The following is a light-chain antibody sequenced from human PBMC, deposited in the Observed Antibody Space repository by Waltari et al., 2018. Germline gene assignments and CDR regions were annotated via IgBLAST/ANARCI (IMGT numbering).Light chain of an antibody. J-gene: IGKJ1*01. V-gene: IGKV2-28*01. Sequence: DIVMTQSPLSLPVTPGEPASFSCRSSQSLLDSNGYNYLDWYLQKPGQSPQLLIYLGSNRASGVPDRFSGRGSGTDFTLIISRVEAEDVGIYYCMQSLQTPPWTFGQGTKVEIK. CDR3: MQSLQTPPWT. CDR2: LGS. CDR1: QSLLDSNGYNY.